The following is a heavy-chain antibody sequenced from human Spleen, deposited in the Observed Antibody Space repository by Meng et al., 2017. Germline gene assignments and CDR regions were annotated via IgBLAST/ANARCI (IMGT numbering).Heavy chain of an antibody. CDR3: VRSSAWVRTGFDP. V-gene: IGHV4-39*01. CDR2: VGHSGFT. D-gene: IGHD3-22*01. CDR1: GGSLSTSGYY. J-gene: IGHJ5*02. Sequence: QPQLQESGPGLVKPSEALSLTCSVSGGSLSTSGYYWGWIRQAPGKGLEWIGGVGHSGFTYYTPSVKSRITVSIDTSRNEFYLKLTSVTAADTAVYFCVRSSAWVRTGFDPWGQGTLVTVSS.